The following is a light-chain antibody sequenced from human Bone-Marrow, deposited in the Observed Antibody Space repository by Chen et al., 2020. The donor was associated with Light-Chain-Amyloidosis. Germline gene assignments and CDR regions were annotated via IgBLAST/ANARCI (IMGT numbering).Light chain of an antibody. CDR1: QTISSNY. V-gene: IGKV3-20*01. CDR2: GSS. CDR3: QQYGTSPLT. Sequence: EIVLTQSPGTLSLSPGEGANHSCKASQTISSNYLTWYQQTFGQAPRLLIYGSSSRATGIPDRFTGSGSGTDFTLTINRLEPEDFAMYYCQQYGTSPLTFGGGTKVEIK. J-gene: IGKJ4*01.